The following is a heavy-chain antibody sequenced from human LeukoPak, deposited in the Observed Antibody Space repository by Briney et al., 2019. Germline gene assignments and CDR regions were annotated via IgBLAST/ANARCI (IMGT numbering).Heavy chain of an antibody. J-gene: IGHJ5*02. CDR2: INPKSGGT. Sequence: ASVKVSCKASGYTFTGYYMHWVRQAPGQGLEWMGRINPKSGGTNYAQKFQGRVTMPRDTSISTAYMELSRLRSDDTAVYYCARASVGGRDLVNWFDPWGQGTLVTVSS. CDR1: GYTFTGYY. D-gene: IGHD2-15*01. V-gene: IGHV1-2*06. CDR3: ARASVGGRDLVNWFDP.